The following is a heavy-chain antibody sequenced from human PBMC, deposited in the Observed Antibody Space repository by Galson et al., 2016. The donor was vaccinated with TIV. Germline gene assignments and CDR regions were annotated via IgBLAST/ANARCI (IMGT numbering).Heavy chain of an antibody. Sequence: TLSLTCTVSGGSISNSGYYWSWIRQHPGKGLEWIGYIYYSGNIYYNPSLKSRIVISVDTSKNQFSLRLSSVTAADTGVYYCARVDTKAVTTTWYFDLWGRGTLVAVSS. J-gene: IGHJ2*01. CDR1: GGSISNSGYY. CDR3: ARVDTKAVTTTWYFDL. V-gene: IGHV4-31*03. CDR2: IYYSGNI. D-gene: IGHD4-17*01.